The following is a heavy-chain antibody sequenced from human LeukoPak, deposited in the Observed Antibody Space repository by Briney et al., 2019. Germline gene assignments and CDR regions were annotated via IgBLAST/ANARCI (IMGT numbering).Heavy chain of an antibody. J-gene: IGHJ4*02. D-gene: IGHD6-13*01. CDR3: ARDLGQQDY. Sequence: PSETLSLTCIVSGGSISSSSYYWGWIRQPPGKGLKWIGSIYYSGSTYYNPSLKSRVTISVDTSKNQFSLKLSSVTAADTAVYYCARDLGQQDYWGQGTLVTVSS. CDR1: GGSISSSSYY. CDR2: IYYSGST. V-gene: IGHV4-39*07.